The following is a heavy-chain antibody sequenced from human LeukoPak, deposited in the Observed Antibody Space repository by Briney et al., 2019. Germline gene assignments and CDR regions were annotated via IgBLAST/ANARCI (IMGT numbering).Heavy chain of an antibody. CDR2: IRYDGSNK. J-gene: IGHJ4*02. CDR3: AKTRIPPKSPFDY. Sequence: PGGSLRLSCAASGFTFSSYGMHWVRQAPGKGLEWVAFIRYDGSNKYYADSVKGRFTISRDNSKNTLYLQMNSLRAEDTAVYYCAKTRIPPKSPFDYWGQGTLVTVSS. CDR1: GFTFSSYG. V-gene: IGHV3-30*02.